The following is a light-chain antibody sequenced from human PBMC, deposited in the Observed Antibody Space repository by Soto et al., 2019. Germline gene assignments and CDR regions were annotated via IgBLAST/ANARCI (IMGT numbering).Light chain of an antibody. Sequence: QSALTQPPSASGSPGQSVTISCTGTSSDVGGYNYVSWYQQHPGKAPKLMFYEVNKRPSGVPDRFSGSTSGNTASLTVSGLQAEDEADYYCNSYAGSPYVFGTGTKLTVL. V-gene: IGLV2-8*01. CDR3: NSYAGSPYV. CDR1: SSDVGGYNY. CDR2: EVN. J-gene: IGLJ1*01.